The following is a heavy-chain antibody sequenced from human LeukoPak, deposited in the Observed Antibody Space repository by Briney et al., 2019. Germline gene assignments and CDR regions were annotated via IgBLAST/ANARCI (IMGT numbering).Heavy chain of an antibody. J-gene: IGHJ6*02. V-gene: IGHV3-11*01. CDR1: GFTFSDYY. CDR3: VRTTYYNDSSGYYIPGGMDV. CDR2: ISTGGSTI. Sequence: GGSLRLSCAASGFTFSDYYTSWIRQAPGKGLEWVSDISTGGSTIYYADSVKGRFAISRDNAKASLYLQINSLTAEDTAVYYCVRTTYYNDSSGYYIPGGMDVWGQGTTVTVTS. D-gene: IGHD3-22*01.